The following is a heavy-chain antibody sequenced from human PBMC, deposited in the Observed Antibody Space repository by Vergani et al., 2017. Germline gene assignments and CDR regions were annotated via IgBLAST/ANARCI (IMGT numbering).Heavy chain of an antibody. CDR2: ISSSSSYI. CDR1: GFTFSSYG. CDR3: AGQDRGDIVANYYYYMDV. J-gene: IGHJ6*03. V-gene: IGHV3-21*01. Sequence: VQLVESGGGVVQPGRSLRLSCAASGFTFSSYGMHWVRQAPGKGLEWVSSISSSSSYIYYADSVKGRFTISRDNAKNSLYLQMNSLRAEDTAVYYCAGQDRGDIVANYYYYMDVWGKGP. D-gene: IGHD2-15*01.